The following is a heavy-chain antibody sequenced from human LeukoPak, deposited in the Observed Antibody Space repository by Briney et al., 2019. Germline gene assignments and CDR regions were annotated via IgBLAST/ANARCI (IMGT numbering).Heavy chain of an antibody. CDR2: ISSSSSTI. V-gene: IGHV3-48*04. CDR1: GFTFSSYS. CDR3: ARDPYTPMFTGGFDY. J-gene: IGHJ4*02. Sequence: QSGGSLRLSCAASGFTFSSYSMNWVRQAPGKGLEWVSYISSSSSTIYYADSVKGRFTISRDNAKNSLYLQMNSLRAEDTAVYYCARDPYTPMFTGGFDYWGQGTLVTVSS. D-gene: IGHD5-18*01.